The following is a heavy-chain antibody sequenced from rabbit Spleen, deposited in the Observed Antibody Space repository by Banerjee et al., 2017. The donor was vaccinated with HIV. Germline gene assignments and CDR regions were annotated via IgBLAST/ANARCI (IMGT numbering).Heavy chain of an antibody. D-gene: IGHD8-1*01. J-gene: IGHJ6*01. CDR1: GFSFSSSYW. Sequence: QQQLEESGGGLVQPEGSLTLTCTASGFSFSSSYWICWVRQAPGKGLEWIACIYAGSSGSTYYASWAKGRFTISKTSSTSVTLQVTSLTDADTATYFCARDSGSSFSSYGMDLWGPGTLVTVS. CDR2: IYAGSSGST. CDR3: ARDSGSSFSSYGMDL. V-gene: IGHV1S45*01.